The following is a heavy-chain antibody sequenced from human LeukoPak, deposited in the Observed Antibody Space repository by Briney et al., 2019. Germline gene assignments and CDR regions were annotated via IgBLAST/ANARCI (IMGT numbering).Heavy chain of an antibody. Sequence: GGSLRLSCAASGFTFSDYYMSWIRQAPGKGLEWVSYISSSGTTIYNADSVEGRFTISRDNAKNSLYLQMNSLRAEDTAVYYCARDLDAAAGTGDYWGQGTLVTVSS. CDR1: GFTFSDYY. D-gene: IGHD6-13*01. J-gene: IGHJ4*02. V-gene: IGHV3-11*04. CDR2: ISSSGTTI. CDR3: ARDLDAAAGTGDY.